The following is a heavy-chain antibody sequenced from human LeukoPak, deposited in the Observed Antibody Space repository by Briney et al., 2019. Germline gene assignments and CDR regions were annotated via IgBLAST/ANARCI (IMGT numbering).Heavy chain of an antibody. D-gene: IGHD2-2*01. CDR3: ANSDIVVVPADY. Sequence: GGSLRLSCVASGFSFSVYSMNWVRQAPGKGLEWVSYISSSGSTIYYADSVKGRFTISRDNSKNTLYLQMNSLRAEDTAVYYCANSDIVVVPADYWGQGTLLTVSS. CDR1: GFSFSVYS. CDR2: ISSSGSTI. J-gene: IGHJ4*02. V-gene: IGHV3-23*01.